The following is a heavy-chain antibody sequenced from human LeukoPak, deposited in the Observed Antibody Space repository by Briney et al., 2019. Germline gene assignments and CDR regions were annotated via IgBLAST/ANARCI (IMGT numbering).Heavy chain of an antibody. Sequence: PSETLSLTCTVSGGSISSGGYYWSWIRQHPGKGLEWIGYIYYSGSTYYNPSLKSRVTISVDTSKNQFSLKLSSVTAADTAVYYCARENAYGDYGVYWGRGTLVTVSS. CDR2: IYYSGST. V-gene: IGHV4-31*03. D-gene: IGHD4-17*01. CDR1: GGSISSGGYY. J-gene: IGHJ4*02. CDR3: ARENAYGDYGVY.